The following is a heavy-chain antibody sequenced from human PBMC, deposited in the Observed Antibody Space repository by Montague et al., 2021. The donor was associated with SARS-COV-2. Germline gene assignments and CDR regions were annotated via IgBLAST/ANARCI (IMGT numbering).Heavy chain of an antibody. CDR1: GGSISSSSYY. CDR3: ASERIYVSGSYSNPFLHVGY. CDR2: IYYSGST. D-gene: IGHD3-10*01. V-gene: IGHV4-39*01. J-gene: IGHJ4*02. Sequence: SETLSLTCTVSGGSISSSSYYWGWIRQPPGKGLEWIGCIYYSGSTYYNPSRKSRVTISVDTSKNQFSLKLSSVTAADTAVYYCASERIYVSGSYSNPFLHVGYWGQGTLVTVSS.